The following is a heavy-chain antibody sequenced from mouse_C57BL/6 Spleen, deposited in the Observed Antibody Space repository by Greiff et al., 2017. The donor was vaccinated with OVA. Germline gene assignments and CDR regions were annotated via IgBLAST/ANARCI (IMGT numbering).Heavy chain of an antibody. CDR3: ARPLITTVVDYAMDY. Sequence: QVQLKESGAELMKPGDSVKLSCKATGYTFTGYWIEWVKQRPGHGLEWIGEILPGSGSTNYNEKFKGKATFTAATSSNTAYMQLSSLTTEDSAIYYCARPLITTVVDYAMDYWGQGTSVTVSS. J-gene: IGHJ4*01. CDR1: GYTFTGYW. CDR2: ILPGSGST. V-gene: IGHV1-9*01. D-gene: IGHD1-1*01.